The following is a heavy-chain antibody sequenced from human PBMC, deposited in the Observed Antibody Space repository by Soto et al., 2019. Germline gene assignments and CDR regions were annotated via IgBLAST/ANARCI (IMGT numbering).Heavy chain of an antibody. J-gene: IGHJ3*02. D-gene: IGHD2-15*01. CDR2: IIPIFGTA. V-gene: IGHV1-69*06. Sequence: SVKVSCKASGGTFSSYAISWVRQAPGQGLEWMGGIIPIFGTANYAQKFQGRVTITADKSTSTAYMELSSLRSEDAAVYYCAREQRYCSGGSCSDAFDIWGQGTMVTVSS. CDR1: GGTFSSYA. CDR3: AREQRYCSGGSCSDAFDI.